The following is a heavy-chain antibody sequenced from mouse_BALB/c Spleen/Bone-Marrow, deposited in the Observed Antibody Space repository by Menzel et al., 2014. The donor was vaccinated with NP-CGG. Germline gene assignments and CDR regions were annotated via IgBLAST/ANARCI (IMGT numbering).Heavy chain of an antibody. CDR3: ASYYYGRAWFAY. Sequence: EVHLVESGAELVKPGASVKLSCTASGFNIKDTYMHWVKQRPEQGLEWIGRIDPANGNTKYDPKFQGKATITADTSSNTAHLQLSSLTSEDTAVYYCASYYYGRAWFAYWGQGTLVTVSA. V-gene: IGHV14-3*02. D-gene: IGHD1-1*01. CDR2: IDPANGNT. J-gene: IGHJ3*01. CDR1: GFNIKDTY.